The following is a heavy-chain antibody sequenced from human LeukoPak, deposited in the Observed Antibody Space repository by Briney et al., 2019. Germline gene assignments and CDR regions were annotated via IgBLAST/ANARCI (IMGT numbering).Heavy chain of an antibody. CDR2: IRSKAYGGTT. Sequence: PGGSLRLSCAASGFTFSDYYMSWIRQAPGKGLEWVGFIRSKAYGGTTEYAASVKGRFTISRDDSKSIAYLQMNSLKTEDTAVYYCTRGSTVTTDHYYYGMDVWGQGTTVTVSS. V-gene: IGHV3-49*03. CDR1: GFTFSDYY. D-gene: IGHD4-17*01. CDR3: TRGSTVTTDHYYYGMDV. J-gene: IGHJ6*02.